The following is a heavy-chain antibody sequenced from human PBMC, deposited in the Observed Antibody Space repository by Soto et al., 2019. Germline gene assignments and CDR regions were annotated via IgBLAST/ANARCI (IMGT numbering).Heavy chain of an antibody. J-gene: IGHJ5*02. CDR2: ISHTGRT. V-gene: IGHV4-30-2*01. D-gene: IGHD3-16*01. CDR3: ARAVAPDLGTWFDP. Sequence: QLQLQESGSGLVKPSQTLSLTCAVSGGSISSGNSYAWSWIRQPPGKGLEWIGSISHTGRTSYNPYLKGRVTMSVDKSKNQFSLKLASVTAADMAVYYCARAVAPDLGTWFDPWGQGSLVIVSS. CDR1: GGSISSGNSYA.